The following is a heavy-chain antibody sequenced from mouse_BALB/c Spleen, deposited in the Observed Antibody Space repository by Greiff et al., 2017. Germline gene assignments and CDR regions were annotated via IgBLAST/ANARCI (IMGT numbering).Heavy chain of an antibody. CDR3: ARDRRFAY. Sequence: EVQGVESGGGLVQPGGSLKLSCAASGFTFSSYGMSWVRQTPDKRLELVATINSNGGSTYYPDSVKGRFTISRDNAKNTLYLQMSSLKSEDTAMYYCARDRRFAYWGQGTLVTVSA. CDR1: GFTFSSYG. V-gene: IGHV5-6-3*01. J-gene: IGHJ3*01. CDR2: INSNGGST.